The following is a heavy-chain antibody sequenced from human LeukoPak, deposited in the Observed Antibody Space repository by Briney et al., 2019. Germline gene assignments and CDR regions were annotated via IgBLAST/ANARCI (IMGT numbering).Heavy chain of an antibody. CDR1: GFTFSSYA. Sequence: GGSLRLSCAASGFTFSSYAMSWVRQAPGKGLEWVSAISGSGGSTYYADSVKGRFTISRDNSKNTLYLQMNCLRAEDTAVYYCAKDFWSGYYFDYWGQGTLVTVSS. CDR2: ISGSGGST. D-gene: IGHD3-3*01. J-gene: IGHJ4*02. CDR3: AKDFWSGYYFDY. V-gene: IGHV3-23*01.